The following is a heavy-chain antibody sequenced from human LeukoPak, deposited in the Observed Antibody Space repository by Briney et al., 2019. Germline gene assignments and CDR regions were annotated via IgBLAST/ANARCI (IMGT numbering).Heavy chain of an antibody. CDR3: AREVAAAGTGFDY. V-gene: IGHV3-23*01. CDR2: ISGSGSST. Sequence: GGSLRLSCAASGFTFSSYAMSWVRQAPGKGLEWVSAISGSGSSTYYAASVKGRFTISRDNSKNTLYLQMNSLRAEDTAVYYCAREVAAAGTGFDYWGQGTLVTVSS. J-gene: IGHJ4*02. CDR1: GFTFSSYA. D-gene: IGHD6-13*01.